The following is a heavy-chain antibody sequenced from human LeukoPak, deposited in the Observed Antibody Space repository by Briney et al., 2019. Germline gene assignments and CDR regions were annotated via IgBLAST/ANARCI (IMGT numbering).Heavy chain of an antibody. CDR2: IIPIFGTA. J-gene: IGHJ3*02. CDR1: GGTFSSYA. CDR3: ARAPSRYCSSTSCYLGAFDI. D-gene: IGHD2-2*01. Sequence: SVKVSCKASGGTFSSYAISWVRQAPGQGLEWMGGIIPIFGTANYAQKFQGRVTITADESTSTAYMELSSLRSEDTAVYYCARAPSRYCSSTSCYLGAFDIWGQGTMVTVSS. V-gene: IGHV1-69*13.